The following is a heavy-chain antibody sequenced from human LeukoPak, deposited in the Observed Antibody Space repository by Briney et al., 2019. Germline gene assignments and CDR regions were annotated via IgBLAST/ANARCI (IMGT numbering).Heavy chain of an antibody. J-gene: IGHJ4*02. CDR1: GFTFSSYS. CDR3: ARIRQIRFGESDY. CDR2: ISSSSNYI. Sequence: KAGGSLRLSCAASGFTFSSYSMNWVRQAPGKGLEWVSSISSSSNYIYYADSVKGRFTISRDNAKNSLYLQMNSLRAEDTAVYYCARIRQIRFGESDYWGQGTLVTASS. D-gene: IGHD3-10*01. V-gene: IGHV3-21*01.